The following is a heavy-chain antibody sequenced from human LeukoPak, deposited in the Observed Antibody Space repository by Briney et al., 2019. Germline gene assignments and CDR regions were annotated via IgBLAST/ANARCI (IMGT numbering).Heavy chain of an antibody. CDR1: GGSFSGYY. CDR3: ARNTLGDS. J-gene: IGHJ4*02. D-gene: IGHD3-16*01. CDR2: INHSGST. V-gene: IGHV4-34*01. Sequence: SETLSLTCAVYGGSFSGYYWSWIRQPPGKGLEWIGEINHSGSTNYNPSLKSRVTISVDTSKNQFSLKLSSVTAADTAVYYCARNTLGDSWGQGTLVTVSS.